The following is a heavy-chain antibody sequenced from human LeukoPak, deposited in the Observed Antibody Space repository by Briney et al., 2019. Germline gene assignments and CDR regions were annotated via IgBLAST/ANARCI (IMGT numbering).Heavy chain of an antibody. Sequence: PGRSLRLSCAASGLTFDDYAMHWVRQAPGKGLEWVSGISWKSGSIGYADSVKGRFTISRDNAKNSLYLQMNSLRAEDTALYYCAKVGATSGYFDYWGQGTLVTVSS. J-gene: IGHJ4*02. CDR3: AKVGATSGYFDY. CDR2: ISWKSGSI. D-gene: IGHD1-26*01. CDR1: GLTFDDYA. V-gene: IGHV3-9*01.